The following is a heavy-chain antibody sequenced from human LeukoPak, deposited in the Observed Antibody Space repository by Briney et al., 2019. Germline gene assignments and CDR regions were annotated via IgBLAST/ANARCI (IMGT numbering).Heavy chain of an antibody. J-gene: IGHJ3*02. CDR2: ISGSSGNT. V-gene: IGHV3-23*01. CDR1: GFTFSSYA. Sequence: GGSLRLSCAASGFTFSSYAMSWVRQAPGEGLEWVSSISGSSGNTNYADSVKGRFTISRDNSKNTLYLQMNSLRAEDTAVYYCAKSWRYYDRSGYYAFDIWGQGTMVTVSS. CDR3: AKSWRYYDRSGYYAFDI. D-gene: IGHD3-22*01.